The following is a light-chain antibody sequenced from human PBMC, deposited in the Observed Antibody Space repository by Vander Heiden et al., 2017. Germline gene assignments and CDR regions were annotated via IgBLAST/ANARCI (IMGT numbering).Light chain of an antibody. CDR1: QSLVHSDGRTY. Sequence: DIVMTQTPLSSPVTLGQPASIPCRSSQSLVHSDGRTYLSWLQQRPGQPPRLLIYEISNRFAGVPDRFSGSGEGTDFTLKISRGEAEDVGVYYCRQATQFPAHTFGQGTKLEIK. CDR2: EIS. V-gene: IGKV2-24*01. CDR3: RQATQFPAHT. J-gene: IGKJ2*01.